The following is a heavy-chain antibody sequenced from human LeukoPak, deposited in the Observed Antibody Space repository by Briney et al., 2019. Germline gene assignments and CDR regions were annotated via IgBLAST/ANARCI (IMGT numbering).Heavy chain of an antibody. CDR3: ATSSGQPYSFDS. D-gene: IGHD2-8*02. Sequence: GGALRVSCAASGFTLSSYDMHWGRQGPGKVVEWVALIRYDGSNKYYADSVTGRFTISRDNSKNTLYLQMNSLRAEDTAVYSCATSSGQPYSFDSWGHGTLVTASS. J-gene: IGHJ4*01. CDR1: GFTLSSYD. V-gene: IGHV3-30*02. CDR2: IRYDGSNK.